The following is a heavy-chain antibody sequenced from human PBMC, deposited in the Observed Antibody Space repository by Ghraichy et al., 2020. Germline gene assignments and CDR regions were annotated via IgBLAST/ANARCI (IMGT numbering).Heavy chain of an antibody. CDR2: LFYSGST. CDR1: GGSISSSSYY. CDR3: ASHYYDGTGGPFHC. D-gene: IGHD3-22*01. V-gene: IGHV4-39*01. Sequence: SETLSLTCTVSGGSISSSSYYWDWIRQPPGKGLEWIGSLFYSGSTYYNPSLKSRVTISVDTSKNQFSLKLNSMTAADTAVYYCASHYYDGTGGPFHCWGQGTLVTVSS. J-gene: IGHJ4*02.